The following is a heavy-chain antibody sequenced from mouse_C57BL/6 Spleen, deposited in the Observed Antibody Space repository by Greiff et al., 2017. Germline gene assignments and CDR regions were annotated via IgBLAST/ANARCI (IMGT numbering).Heavy chain of an antibody. Sequence: VQLQQSGAELVKPGASVKISCKASGYAFSSYWMNWVKQRPGKGLEWIGQIYPGDGDTNYNGKFKGKATLTADKSSSTAYMQLSSLTSEDSAVYFCARYSSPNWYFDVWGTGTTVTVSS. CDR3: ARYSSPNWYFDV. V-gene: IGHV1-80*01. J-gene: IGHJ1*03. CDR2: IYPGDGDT. D-gene: IGHD1-1*01. CDR1: GYAFSSYW.